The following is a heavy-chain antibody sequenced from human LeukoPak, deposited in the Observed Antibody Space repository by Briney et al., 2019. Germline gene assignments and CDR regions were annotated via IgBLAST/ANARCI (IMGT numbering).Heavy chain of an antibody. D-gene: IGHD3-22*01. CDR3: AKEDYDSSVGFDS. V-gene: IGHV3-23*01. CDR2: ILGGGDST. CDR1: GFTFSNYA. Sequence: GGSLTLSCAASGFTFSNYAMIWLPQAPGKGLKWFSAILGGGDSTYYADYVMGRFAISRDNSKNTLYLQLHYLRAEDTAVYYWAKEDYDSSVGFDSWGQGTLVTVSS. J-gene: IGHJ4*02.